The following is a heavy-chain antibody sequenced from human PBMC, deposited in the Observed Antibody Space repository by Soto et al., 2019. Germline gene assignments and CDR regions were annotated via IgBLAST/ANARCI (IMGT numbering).Heavy chain of an antibody. CDR1: GYTFTSYA. CDR2: INAGNGNT. CDR3: ARVLFWSRYEWGPDAFDI. D-gene: IGHD3-3*01. J-gene: IGHJ3*02. Sequence: SVNVSCKASGYTFTSYAMHWVRQAPGQRLEWMGWINAGNGNTKYSQKFQGRVTITRDTSASTAYMELSSLRSEDTAVYYCARVLFWSRYEWGPDAFDIWGQ. V-gene: IGHV1-3*01.